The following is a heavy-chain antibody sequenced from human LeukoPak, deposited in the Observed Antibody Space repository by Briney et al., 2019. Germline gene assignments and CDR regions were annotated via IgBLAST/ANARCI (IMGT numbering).Heavy chain of an antibody. V-gene: IGHV4-30-4*01. J-gene: IGHJ5*02. D-gene: IGHD3-22*01. CDR3: ARPYYYDSRIDP. Sequence: SETLPLTCTVSGVSISSGDYYWSWIRQPPGKGLEWFGYTYYSGSTYYNPSLKSRVTISVDTSKNQFSLKLSSVTAADTAVYYCARPYYYDSRIDPWGQGTRVTVSS. CDR1: GVSISSGDYY. CDR2: TYYSGST.